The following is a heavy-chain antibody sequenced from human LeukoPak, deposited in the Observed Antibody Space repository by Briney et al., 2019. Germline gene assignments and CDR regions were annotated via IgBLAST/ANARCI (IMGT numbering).Heavy chain of an antibody. V-gene: IGHV1-18*01. CDR1: GYPFTSYG. J-gene: IGHJ4*02. Sequence: GASVKVSCKASGYPFTSYGISWVRQAPGQGLERMGWISAYNGNTNYTQNLQGRITMTTDTSTSTAYMELRSLRSDDTAVYYCARDFRSLSGPRWLHFGGQGTLVTVSS. CDR2: ISAYNGNT. CDR3: ARDFRSLSGPRWLHF. D-gene: IGHD5-24*01.